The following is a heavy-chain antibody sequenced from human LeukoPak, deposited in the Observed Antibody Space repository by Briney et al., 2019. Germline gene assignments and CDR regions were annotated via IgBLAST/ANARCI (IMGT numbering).Heavy chain of an antibody. D-gene: IGHD4-17*01. J-gene: IGHJ4*02. CDR1: GFILSNAW. Sequence: PGGSLRLSCAPSGFILSNAWISWARKAPGKGLEWVGRIESKTDGGTIDYAAPVKGRFTISRDDSKNMLYLEMNSLKTEDPAVYYCTTDTVTTDYWGQGTLVTVSS. V-gene: IGHV3-15*04. CDR2: IESKTDGGTI. CDR3: TTDTVTTDY.